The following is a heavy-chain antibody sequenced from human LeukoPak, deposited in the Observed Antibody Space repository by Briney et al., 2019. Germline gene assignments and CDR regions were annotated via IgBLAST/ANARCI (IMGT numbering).Heavy chain of an antibody. D-gene: IGHD6-25*01. V-gene: IGHV3-33*01. CDR1: GFTLSSSG. CDR2: IWGDENHK. J-gene: IGHJ4*02. Sequence: GGSLRLSCAASGFTLSSSGMHWVRQAPGKGLEWVAVIWGDENHKYYGDSVRGRFTISRDNAKNTLYLQMDSLRVEDTVVYYCARDVGSAPFDYWGQGTLVTVSS. CDR3: ARDVGSAPFDY.